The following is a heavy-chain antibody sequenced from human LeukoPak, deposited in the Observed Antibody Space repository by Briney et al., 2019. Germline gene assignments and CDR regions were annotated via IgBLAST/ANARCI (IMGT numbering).Heavy chain of an antibody. CDR3: ARDPSLQVDYYGSGGHDY. J-gene: IGHJ4*02. Sequence: GGSLTLSCAASGFTFSSYIMNWVRQAPGKGLDWVSSIISSSSYIYYADSVKGRFTISRDNAKNSLYLQMNSLRAEDTAVYYCARDPSLQVDYYGSGGHDYWGQGTLVTVSS. CDR1: GFTFSSYI. CDR2: IISSSSYI. V-gene: IGHV3-21*01. D-gene: IGHD3-10*01.